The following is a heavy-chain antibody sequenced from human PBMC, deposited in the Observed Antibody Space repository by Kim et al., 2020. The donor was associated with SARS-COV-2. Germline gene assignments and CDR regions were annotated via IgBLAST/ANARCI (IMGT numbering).Heavy chain of an antibody. D-gene: IGHD3-10*01. Sequence: KGRFTISRDNPKNTLYLQMNSLRAEDTAVYYCAKDGLAVLLWFGELSFDYWGQGTLVTVSS. V-gene: IGHV3-30*02. CDR3: AKDGLAVLLWFGELSFDY. J-gene: IGHJ4*02.